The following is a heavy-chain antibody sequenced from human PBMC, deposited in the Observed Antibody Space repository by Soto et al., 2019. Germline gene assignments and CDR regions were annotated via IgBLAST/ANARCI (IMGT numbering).Heavy chain of an antibody. V-gene: IGHV3-7*01. J-gene: IGHJ4*02. CDR3: ASWVYPRNY. CDR1: GFTFSASW. Sequence: EVQLVESGGGLVQPGGSLGLSCVTSGFTFSASWMNWVRQAPGKGLEWVANLNQDGSEIKYVDSVKGRFTISRDNARNSVYLQINSLRTEDTAVYYCASWVYPRNYWGQGTLVTVSS. D-gene: IGHD3-16*01. CDR2: LNQDGSEI.